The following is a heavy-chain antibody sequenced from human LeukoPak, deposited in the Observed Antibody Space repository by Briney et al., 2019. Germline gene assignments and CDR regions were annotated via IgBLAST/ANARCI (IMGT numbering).Heavy chain of an antibody. D-gene: IGHD3-9*01. CDR2: IWYDGSNK. Sequence: GGSLRLSCAASGFTFSNYGMHSVRQAPGKGLEWVAVIWYDGSNKYYADSVKGRFTISRDNSNNTLYLQMNSLRAGDTAVYYCAKGLRYFDWSFDAFDIWGQGTMVTVSS. J-gene: IGHJ3*02. CDR3: AKGLRYFDWSFDAFDI. CDR1: GFTFSNYG. V-gene: IGHV3-33*06.